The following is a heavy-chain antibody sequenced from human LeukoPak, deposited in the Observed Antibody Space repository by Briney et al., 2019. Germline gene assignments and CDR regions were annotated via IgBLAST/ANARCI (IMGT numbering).Heavy chain of an antibody. CDR1: GITFSNFP. CDR2: ISYDGNTK. Sequence: GGSLRLSCAATGITFSNFPMHWVRQAPGKGLEWVAVISYDGNTKYYADSVKGRFTISRDNSKNTLYLQMNSLRAEDTAVYYCAREEQLVYYYYYGMDVWGQGTTVTVSS. J-gene: IGHJ6*02. D-gene: IGHD6-13*01. V-gene: IGHV3-30-3*01. CDR3: AREEQLVYYYYYGMDV.